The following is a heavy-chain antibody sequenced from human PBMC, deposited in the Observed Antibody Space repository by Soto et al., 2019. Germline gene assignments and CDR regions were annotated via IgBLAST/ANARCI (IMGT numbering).Heavy chain of an antibody. CDR1: GFTFSSYA. J-gene: IGHJ3*02. CDR3: AKLSITMLKPGGLGAFDI. D-gene: IGHD3-10*02. V-gene: IGHV3-23*01. Sequence: GGSLRLSCAASGFTFSSYAISWVRQAPGKGLEWVSAISGSGGSTYYADSVKGRFTISRDNSKNTLYLQMNSLRAEDTAVYYCAKLSITMLKPGGLGAFDIRGQRTMVPVSS. CDR2: ISGSGGST.